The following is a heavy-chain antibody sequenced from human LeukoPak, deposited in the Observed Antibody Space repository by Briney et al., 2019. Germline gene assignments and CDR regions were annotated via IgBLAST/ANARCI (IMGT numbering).Heavy chain of an antibody. CDR3: TTEGYDILTGLYYFDY. CDR1: GFTFSNAW. D-gene: IGHD3-9*01. Sequence: GGSLRLSCAASGFTFSNAWMSWVRQAPGKGLEWVGRIKSKTDGGTTDYAAPVKGRFTISRDDSKNTLYLQMNSLKTEDTAAYYCTTEGYDILTGLYYFDYWGQGTLVTVSS. CDR2: IKSKTDGGTT. J-gene: IGHJ4*02. V-gene: IGHV3-15*01.